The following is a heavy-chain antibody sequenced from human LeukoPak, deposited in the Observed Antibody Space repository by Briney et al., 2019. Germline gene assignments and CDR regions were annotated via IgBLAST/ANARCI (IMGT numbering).Heavy chain of an antibody. CDR3: ARGDGSGSYYSIDY. D-gene: IGHD3-10*01. J-gene: IGHJ4*02. CDR2: INPNSGGT. CDR1: GYTFTGYY. V-gene: IGHV1-2*06. Sequence: ASVKVSCKASGYTFTGYYMHWVRQAPGQGLEWMGRINPNSGGTNYAQKFQGRVTMTRNTSISTAYMELSSLRSEDTAVYYCARGDGSGSYYSIDYWGQGTLVTVSS.